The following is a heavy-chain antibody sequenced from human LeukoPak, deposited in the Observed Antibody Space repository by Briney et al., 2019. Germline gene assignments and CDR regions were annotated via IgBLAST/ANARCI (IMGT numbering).Heavy chain of an antibody. Sequence: GGSLRLSCAASGFTFSSYSMNWVRQAPGKGLEWVSSISSSSSYIYYADSVKGRFTISRDNAKNSLYLQMNSLRAEDTAVYYCASRKTRTYYYDSSGYGPFDYWGQGALVTVSS. CDR3: ASRKTRTYYYDSSGYGPFDY. CDR1: GFTFSSYS. CDR2: ISSSSSYI. D-gene: IGHD3-22*01. J-gene: IGHJ4*02. V-gene: IGHV3-21*01.